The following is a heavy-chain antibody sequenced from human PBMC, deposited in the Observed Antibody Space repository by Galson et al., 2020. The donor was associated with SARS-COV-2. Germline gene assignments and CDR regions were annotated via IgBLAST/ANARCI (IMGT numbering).Heavy chain of an antibody. CDR2: MNPNSGNT. V-gene: IGHV1-8*01. CDR1: GYTFTSYD. CDR3: AREYSSYHDAFDI. Sequence: GESLKISCKASGYTFTSYDINWVRQATGQGLEWMGWMNPNSGNTGYAQKFQGRVTMTRNTSISTAYMELSSLRSEDTAVYYCAREYSSYHDAFDIWGQGTMVTVSS. J-gene: IGHJ3*02. D-gene: IGHD6-6*01.